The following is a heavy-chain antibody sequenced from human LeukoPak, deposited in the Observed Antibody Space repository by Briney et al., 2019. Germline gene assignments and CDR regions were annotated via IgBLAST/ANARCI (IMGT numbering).Heavy chain of an antibody. V-gene: IGHV4-39*07. J-gene: IGHJ4*02. Sequence: PSETLSLTCTVSGGSISSSSYYWGWIRQPPGKGLEWIGSIYYSGSTYYNPSLKSRVTISVDTSKNQFSLKLSSVTAADTAVYYCAREGVAVAIDYWGQGTLVTVSS. D-gene: IGHD6-19*01. CDR1: GGSISSSSYY. CDR3: AREGVAVAIDY. CDR2: IYYSGST.